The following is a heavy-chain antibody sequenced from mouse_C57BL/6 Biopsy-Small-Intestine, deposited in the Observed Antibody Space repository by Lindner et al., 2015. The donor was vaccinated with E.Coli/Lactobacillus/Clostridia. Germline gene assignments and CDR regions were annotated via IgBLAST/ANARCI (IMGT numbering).Heavy chain of an antibody. CDR2: FDPESGET. J-gene: IGHJ4*01. CDR3: AAVSPSMIVIDF. D-gene: IGHD2-3*01. V-gene: IGHV1-83*01. Sequence: SVKVSCKVSGYSLSEISMHWVRQTPTEGLEWMGGFDPESGETIYAQNFQGRVTMTDDTSTDTAYMELTSLRSEDTAVYYCAAVSPSMIVIDFWGHGTLVTVSS. CDR1: GYSLSEIS.